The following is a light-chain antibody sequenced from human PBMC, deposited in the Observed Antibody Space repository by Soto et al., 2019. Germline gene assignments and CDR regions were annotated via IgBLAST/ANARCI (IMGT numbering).Light chain of an antibody. V-gene: IGKV3-15*01. CDR3: QHQSSWPRT. CDR1: QSVGNN. J-gene: IGKJ1*01. Sequence: DIVMTQSPGTLSVSPGERATLSCRASQSVGNNLAWYQQKPGQAPRLLIHGASTRATGIPARLSGSGSGTEFTLTISSLQSEDFAVYYCQHQSSWPRTFGQGTKVDIK. CDR2: GAS.